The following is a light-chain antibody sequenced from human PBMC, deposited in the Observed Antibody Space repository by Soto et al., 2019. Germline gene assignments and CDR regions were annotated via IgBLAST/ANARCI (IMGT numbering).Light chain of an antibody. V-gene: IGKV3-20*01. CDR2: GAS. J-gene: IGKJ2*02. CDR1: QSVSSSY. Sequence: EIVLTQSPGTLSLSPGERATLSCRASQSVSSSYLAWYQQKPGQAPRLLIYGASSRATGIPDRFSGSGSGTAFTLTISRLEPEDFAVYYCQQAGTFGQGTKLEIK. CDR3: QQAGT.